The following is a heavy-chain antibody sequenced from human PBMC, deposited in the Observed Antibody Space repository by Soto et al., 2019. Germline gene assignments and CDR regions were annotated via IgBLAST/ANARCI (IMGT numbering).Heavy chain of an antibody. Sequence: GGSLRLSCAASGFSFSSYAMTWVRQAPGKGLEWVSAISGSGGSTYYADSVWGRFTISRDNSKNTLYLQMNSLRAEDTALYYCAKDSDVAGRDGYFDYWGQGTLVTVSS. CDR1: GFSFSSYA. CDR3: AKDSDVAGRDGYFDY. V-gene: IGHV3-23*01. J-gene: IGHJ4*02. D-gene: IGHD1-26*01. CDR2: ISGSGGST.